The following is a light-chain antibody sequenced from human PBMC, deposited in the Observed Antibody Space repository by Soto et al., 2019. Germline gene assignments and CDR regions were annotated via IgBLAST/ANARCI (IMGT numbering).Light chain of an antibody. CDR2: EDK. V-gene: IGLV6-57*01. CDR3: QSYDRLTRDVV. J-gene: IGLJ2*01. Sequence: NFMLTQPHSVSESPGKTVTISCTRSSGSIDDNYVQWYQLRPGSSPTLLISEDKQRPSGVPVRFSGSIDRSSNSAALTISGLETEDEGDYYCQSYDRLTRDVVFGGGTKVTVL. CDR1: SGSIDDNY.